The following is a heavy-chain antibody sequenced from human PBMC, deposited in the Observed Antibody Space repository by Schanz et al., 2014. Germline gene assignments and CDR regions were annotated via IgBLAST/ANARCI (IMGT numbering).Heavy chain of an antibody. J-gene: IGHJ4*02. CDR1: GYTFTSYG. V-gene: IGHV1-8*02. Sequence: VQLVQSGAEVKRPGASVRVSCKASGYTFTSYGISWVRQAPGQGLEWMGWMNPDSGNTGYAQKFRGRVTMTRNTSMSTAYIELHILTSEDTAVYYCARGRTFDYWGQGTLVTVSS. CDR3: ARGRTFDY. CDR2: MNPDSGNT.